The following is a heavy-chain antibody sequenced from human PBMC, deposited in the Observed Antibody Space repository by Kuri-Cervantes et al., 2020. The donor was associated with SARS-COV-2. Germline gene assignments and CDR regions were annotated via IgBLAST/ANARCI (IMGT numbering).Heavy chain of an antibody. V-gene: IGHV3-69-1*01. Sequence: GESLKISCAASGFTVSSNYMSWVRQAPGKGLEWVSYISSSSTIYYADSVKGRFTISRDNAKNSQYLQMNSLRAEDTAVYYCAREGGQQLPGAFDIWGQGTMVTVSS. J-gene: IGHJ3*02. CDR2: ISSSSTI. D-gene: IGHD6-13*01. CDR1: GFTVSSNY. CDR3: AREGGQQLPGAFDI.